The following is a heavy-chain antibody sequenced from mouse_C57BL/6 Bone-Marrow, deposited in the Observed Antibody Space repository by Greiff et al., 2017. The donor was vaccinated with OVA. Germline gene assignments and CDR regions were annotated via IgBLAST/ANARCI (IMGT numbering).Heavy chain of an antibody. J-gene: IGHJ2*01. V-gene: IGHV1-69*01. CDR3: ARKIYGFDG. CDR1: GYTFTSYW. Sequence: VQLQQPGAELVMPGASVKLSCKASGYTFTSYWMHWVKQRPGQGLEWIGEIDPSDSNTNYNQKFTGKSTLTVDKSSSTAYMQLSSLTSEDSAVYYCARKIYGFDGWGKGTTLTVSS. D-gene: IGHD1-1*02. CDR2: IDPSDSNT.